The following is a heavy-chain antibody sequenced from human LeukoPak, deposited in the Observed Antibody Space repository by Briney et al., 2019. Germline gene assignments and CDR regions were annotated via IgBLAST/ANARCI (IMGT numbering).Heavy chain of an antibody. V-gene: IGHV4-34*01. Sequence: SETLSLTCTVSGASFISHYWCWIRQPPGKGLEWIGEINHSGSTNYNPSLKSRVTISVDTSKSQFSLNLNSATAADTAVYYCARTSRHFYGSGTNLTPWPAGMDVWGQGTTVTVSS. J-gene: IGHJ6*02. D-gene: IGHD3-10*01. CDR1: GASFISHY. CDR3: ARTSRHFYGSGTNLTPWPAGMDV. CDR2: INHSGST.